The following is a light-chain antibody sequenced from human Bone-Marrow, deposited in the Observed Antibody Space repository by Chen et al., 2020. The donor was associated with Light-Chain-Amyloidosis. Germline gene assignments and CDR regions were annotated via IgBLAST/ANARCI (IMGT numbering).Light chain of an antibody. V-gene: IGLV3-25*03. J-gene: IGLJ2*01. CDR2: RDT. Sequence: SYELTQPLSVSVSPGQTARITCSGDDLPTKYAYWYQQKPDQAPVLVIHRDTERPSGISERFSGSSSGTTATLTISGVQAEDEADYHCQSADSSGTYEVIFGGGTKLTVL. CDR1: DLPTKY. CDR3: QSADSSGTYEVI.